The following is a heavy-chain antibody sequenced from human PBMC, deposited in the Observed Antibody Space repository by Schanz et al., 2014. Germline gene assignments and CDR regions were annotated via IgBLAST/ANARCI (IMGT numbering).Heavy chain of an antibody. CDR3: ARDQSPYTNSSDVRYFDY. CDR2: IIPILGIA. Sequence: QVQLVQSGAEVKKPGASVKVSCKASGYTFTSYGINWVRQAPGQGLEWMGRIIPILGIANYAQNFQGRVTITADRSTSTAYMELSSLRSDDTAVYYCARDQSPYTNSSDVRYFDYWGQGSLVTVSS. CDR1: GYTFTSYG. D-gene: IGHD6-6*01. V-gene: IGHV1-69*04. J-gene: IGHJ4*02.